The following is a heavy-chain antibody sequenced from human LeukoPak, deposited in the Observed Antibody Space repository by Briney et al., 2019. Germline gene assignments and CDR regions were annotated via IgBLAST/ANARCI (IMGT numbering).Heavy chain of an antibody. V-gene: IGHV4-30-2*01. CDR2: IYHSGST. CDR3: ARAYILGGGNFDY. D-gene: IGHD7-27*01. J-gene: IGHJ4*02. CDR1: GGSISSGGYS. Sequence: SETLSLTCAVSGGSISSGGYSWSWIRQPPGKGLEWIGYIYHSGSTYYNPSLKSRVTISVDRSKNQFSLKLSSVTAADTAVYYCARAYILGGGNFDYWGQGTLVTVSS.